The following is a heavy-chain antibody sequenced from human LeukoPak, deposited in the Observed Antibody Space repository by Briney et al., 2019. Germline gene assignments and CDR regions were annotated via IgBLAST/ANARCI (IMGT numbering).Heavy chain of an antibody. J-gene: IGHJ4*02. CDR2: ISMNVQTT. CDR1: GFTFTSHV. V-gene: IGHV3-64D*06. CDR3: VREGLERRTNFDY. D-gene: IGHD1-1*01. Sequence: AGGSLRPSCSASGFTFTSHVMHWVRQAPGKGLQYVSGISMNVQTTYYAGSVKGRFTISRDSSKNTVYLQMNSLTAEDTAVYYCVREGLERRTNFDYWGQGTLVSVSS.